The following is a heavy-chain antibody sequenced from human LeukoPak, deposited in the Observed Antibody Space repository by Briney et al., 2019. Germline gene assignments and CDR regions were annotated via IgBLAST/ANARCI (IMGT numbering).Heavy chain of an antibody. CDR1: GGSISSYY. D-gene: IGHD5-18*01. J-gene: IGHJ4*02. V-gene: IGHV4-59*12. CDR2: IHYSGST. CDR3: ARRPRRYSYEGYYFDY. Sequence: PSETLSLTCTVSGGSISSYYWSWIRQPPGKGLEWIGYIHYSGSTNYNPSLKSRVTISVDTSKNQFSLKLSSVTAADTAVYYCARRPRRYSYEGYYFDYWGQGTLVTVSS.